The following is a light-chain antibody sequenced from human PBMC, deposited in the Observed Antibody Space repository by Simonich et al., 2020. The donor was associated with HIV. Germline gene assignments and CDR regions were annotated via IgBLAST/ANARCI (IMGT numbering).Light chain of an antibody. Sequence: DIQMIQSPSTLSASVGDRVTITCRASQSISSWLAWYQQKPGKAPKLLIYKAASLESGFPSRFSGSGSGTEFTLTISSLQPDDFATYFCQQYNGYSPMYTFGQGTKLEIK. J-gene: IGKJ2*01. CDR3: QQYNGYSPMYT. CDR1: QSISSW. CDR2: KAA. V-gene: IGKV1-5*03.